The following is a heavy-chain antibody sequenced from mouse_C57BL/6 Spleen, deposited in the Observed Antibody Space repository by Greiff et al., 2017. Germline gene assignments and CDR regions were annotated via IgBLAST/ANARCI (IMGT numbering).Heavy chain of an antibody. CDR2: IHPNSGST. V-gene: IGHV1-64*01. J-gene: IGHJ4*01. D-gene: IGHD1-1*01. CDR3: ARRRIYYGSSPYYYAMDY. CDR1: GYTFTSYW. Sequence: VQLQQPGAELVKPGASVKLSCKASGYTFTSYWMHWVKQRPGQGLEWIGMIHPNSGSTNYNEKFKSKATLTVDKSSSTAYMQLSSLTSEDSAVYYCARRRIYYGSSPYYYAMDYWGQGTSVTVSS.